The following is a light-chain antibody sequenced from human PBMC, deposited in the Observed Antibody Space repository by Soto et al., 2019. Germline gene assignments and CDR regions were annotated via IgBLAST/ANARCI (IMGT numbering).Light chain of an antibody. J-gene: IGKJ4*01. Sequence: EIVFTHSPATLSLSPGERATLSCRASQSVSNNHLAWYQQKPGQAPRLLIHGTSNSATGIPDRFRGSGSGTDLTLTSSRLEPEDFAVYYSAYYGNSIIFGAGTKVDI. CDR2: GTS. CDR3: AYYGNSII. CDR1: QSVSNNH. V-gene: IGKV3-20*01.